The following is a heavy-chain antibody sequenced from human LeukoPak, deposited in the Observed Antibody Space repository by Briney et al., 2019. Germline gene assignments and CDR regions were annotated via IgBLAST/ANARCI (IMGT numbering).Heavy chain of an antibody. D-gene: IGHD6-19*01. CDR1: GLTFSTYS. Sequence: GGSLRLSCAVSGLTFSTYSMTWVRQGPGKGMEWVSSIYNSGAKIFYADSVKGRFTISRDNSKNMLYLQMNSLRVEDTAVYYCAKDVAPDSGWDLDYWGQGTLVTVSS. CDR2: IYNSGAKI. V-gene: IGHV3-23*01. J-gene: IGHJ4*02. CDR3: AKDVAPDSGWDLDY.